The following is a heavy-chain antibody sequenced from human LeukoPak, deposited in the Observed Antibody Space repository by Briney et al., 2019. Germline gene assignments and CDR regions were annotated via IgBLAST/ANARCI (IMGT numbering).Heavy chain of an antibody. CDR3: ARGPYYYGSGSFGPYYFDY. Sequence: GASEKVSCKASGYTFTSYDINWVRQATGQGLEWMGWMNPNSDNTGYAQKFQGRVTMTRNTSISTAYMELSSLRSEDTAVYYCARGPYYYGSGSFGPYYFDYWGQGTLVTVSS. CDR2: MNPNSDNT. J-gene: IGHJ4*02. V-gene: IGHV1-8*01. CDR1: GYTFTSYD. D-gene: IGHD3-10*01.